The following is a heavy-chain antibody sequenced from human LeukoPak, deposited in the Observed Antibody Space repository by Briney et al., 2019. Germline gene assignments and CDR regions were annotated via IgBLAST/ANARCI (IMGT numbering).Heavy chain of an antibody. J-gene: IGHJ4*02. Sequence: PGGSLRLSCAASGFTFSSYSMNWVRQPPGKGLEWIGEINHSGSTNYNPSLKSRVTISVDTSKNQFSLKLSSVTAADTAVYYCATASYYDYVWGSYLVYWGQGTLVTVSS. V-gene: IGHV4-34*08. CDR1: GFTFSSYS. CDR2: INHSGST. CDR3: ATASYYDYVWGSYLVY. D-gene: IGHD3-16*01.